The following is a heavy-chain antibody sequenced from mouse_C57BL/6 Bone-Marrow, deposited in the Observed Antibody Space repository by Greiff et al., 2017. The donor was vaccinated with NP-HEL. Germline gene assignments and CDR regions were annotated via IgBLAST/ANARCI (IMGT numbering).Heavy chain of an antibody. CDR1: GYTFTSYW. V-gene: IGHV1-69*01. D-gene: IGHD2-4*01. CDR2: IDPSDSYT. Sequence: QVQLQQPGAELVMPGASVKLSCKASGYTFTSYWMHWVKQRPGQGLEWIGEIDPSDSYTNYNQKFKGKSTLTADKSSSTAYMQLSSLTSEDSAVCYCARELIYYDCDGDAMEYWGRGTSVTVSA. J-gene: IGHJ4*01. CDR3: ARELIYYDCDGDAMEY.